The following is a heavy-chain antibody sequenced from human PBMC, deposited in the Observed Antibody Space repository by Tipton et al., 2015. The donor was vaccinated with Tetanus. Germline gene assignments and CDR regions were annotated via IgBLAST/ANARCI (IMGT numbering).Heavy chain of an antibody. J-gene: IGHJ4*02. CDR3: ARGLPREPFFLDY. CDR2: IYYYTDRT. V-gene: IGHV4-31*03. CDR1: GASINAGGYL. D-gene: IGHD1-26*01. Sequence: TLSLTCNVSGASINAGGYLWTWVRQHPGKGLEWIGNIYYYTDRTSHTPSLDTRVSISVDTSKNQFSLRLNSVTAADTAVYYCARGLPREPFFLDYWGQGKQVTVSS.